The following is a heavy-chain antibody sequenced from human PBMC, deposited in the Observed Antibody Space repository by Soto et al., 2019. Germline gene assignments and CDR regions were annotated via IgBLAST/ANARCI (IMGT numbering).Heavy chain of an antibody. CDR2: INPKSGGT. D-gene: IGHD1-26*01. J-gene: IGHJ4*02. Sequence: GGSLRLSCEASGFTFSDYYMTWFRQAPGQGLEWMGWINPKSGGTMYPQKFQGRVTMTWDTSISTAYMALTRLRSDDTAVYYCARDLAKGGGSAGFDYWGQGTLVTVSS. V-gene: IGHV1-2*02. CDR1: GFTFSDYY. CDR3: ARDLAKGGGSAGFDY.